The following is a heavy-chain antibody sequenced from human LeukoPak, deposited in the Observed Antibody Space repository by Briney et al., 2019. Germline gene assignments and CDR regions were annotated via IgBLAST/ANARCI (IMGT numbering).Heavy chain of an antibody. CDR3: AELGITMIGGV. CDR1: GFTFSTYG. D-gene: IGHD3-10*02. J-gene: IGHJ6*04. V-gene: IGHV3-30*18. Sequence: GGSLRLSCAASGFTFSTYGMHWVRQAPGKGLEWVAVISYDGSNKYYADSVKGRFTISRDNSKNSLYLQMNSLRAEDTAVYYCAELGITMIGGVWGKGTTVTISS. CDR2: ISYDGSNK.